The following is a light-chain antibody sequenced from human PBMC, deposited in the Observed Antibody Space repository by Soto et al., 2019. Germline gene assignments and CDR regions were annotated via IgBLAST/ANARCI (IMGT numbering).Light chain of an antibody. CDR1: QSVSSNY. CDR3: QQRSIWPWT. Sequence: EIVLTQSPGTLSLSPGERATLSCRASQSVSSNYLAWYQQKPGQAPRLVIYGASSRATGIPDRFSGSGSGTDFTLTISRLEPEDFAVYYCQQRSIWPWTFGQGTKVDIK. CDR2: GAS. V-gene: IGKV3D-20*02. J-gene: IGKJ1*01.